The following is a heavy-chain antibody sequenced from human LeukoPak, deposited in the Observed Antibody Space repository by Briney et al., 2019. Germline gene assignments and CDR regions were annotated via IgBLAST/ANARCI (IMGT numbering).Heavy chain of an antibody. J-gene: IGHJ6*02. CDR2: INAGNGNT. CDR3: ARGDSGGWYAAMDV. V-gene: IGHV1-3*01. CDR1: GYTFTSYA. D-gene: IGHD6-19*01. Sequence: ASVKVSCKASGYTFTSYAMHWVRQAPGQRLEWMGWINAGNGNTKYSQKFQGRVTITRDTSASTAYMELSSLSSDDTAVYYCARGDSGGWYAAMDVWGQGTTVSVSS.